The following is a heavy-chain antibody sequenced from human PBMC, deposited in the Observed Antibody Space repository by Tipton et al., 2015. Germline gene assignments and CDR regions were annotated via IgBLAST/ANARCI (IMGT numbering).Heavy chain of an antibody. J-gene: IGHJ4*02. CDR2: IYYSGTT. CDR1: GGSISSHY. CDR3: ACQDYDSLTRDYQTVDY. Sequence: TLSLTCTVSGGSISSHYWSWIRQSPGKGLEWIGYIYYSGTTYYNPSLKSRVTMSRGTSKNQFSLKLTSVTAADTAVYYCACQDYDSLTRDYQTVDYWGQGTLVTVSS. V-gene: IGHV4-59*04. D-gene: IGHD3-9*01.